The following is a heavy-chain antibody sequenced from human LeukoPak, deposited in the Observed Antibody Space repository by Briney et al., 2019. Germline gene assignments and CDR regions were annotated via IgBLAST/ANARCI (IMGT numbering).Heavy chain of an antibody. CDR3: AREGGVGYDILTGYYTHAYFDY. CDR2: ISYDGSNK. V-gene: IGHV3-30-3*01. CDR1: GFTFSSYA. J-gene: IGHJ4*02. D-gene: IGHD3-9*01. Sequence: PGGSLRLSCAASGFTFSSYAMHWVRQAPGKGLEWVAVISYDGSNKYYADSVKGRFTISRDNSKNTLYLQMNSLRAEDTAVYYCAREGGVGYDILTGYYTHAYFDYWGQGTLVTVSS.